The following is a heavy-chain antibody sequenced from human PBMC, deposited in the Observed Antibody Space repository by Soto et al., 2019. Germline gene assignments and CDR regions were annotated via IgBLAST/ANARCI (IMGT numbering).Heavy chain of an antibody. Sequence: QSGGSLRLSCAASGFTFSSYWMSWVRQAPGKGLEWVANIKQDGSEKYYVDSVKGRFTISRDNAKNSLYLQMNSLRAEDAAVYYCARPAAYYYYYGMDVWGQGTTVTVSS. CDR3: ARPAAYYYYYGMDV. J-gene: IGHJ6*02. CDR2: IKQDGSEK. CDR1: GFTFSSYW. D-gene: IGHD2-2*01. V-gene: IGHV3-7*03.